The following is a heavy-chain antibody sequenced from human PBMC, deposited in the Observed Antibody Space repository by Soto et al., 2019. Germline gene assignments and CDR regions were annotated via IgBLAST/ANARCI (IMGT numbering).Heavy chain of an antibody. Sequence: SETLSLTCTVSGGSISSSSYYWGWIRQPPGKGLEWIGSIYYSGSTYYNPSLKSRVTISVDTSKNQFSLKLNSVTAADTAVYYCARQPPLTMRYFDQGWFDPWGQGTLVTVSS. CDR1: GGSISSSSYY. D-gene: IGHD3-9*01. CDR2: IYYSGST. J-gene: IGHJ5*02. CDR3: ARQPPLTMRYFDQGWFDP. V-gene: IGHV4-39*01.